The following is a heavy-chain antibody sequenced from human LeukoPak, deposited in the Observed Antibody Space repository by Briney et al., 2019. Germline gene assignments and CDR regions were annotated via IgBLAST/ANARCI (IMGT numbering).Heavy chain of an antibody. J-gene: IGHJ3*01. D-gene: IGHD3-3*01. CDR3: ATYGGRVVPAGGSLLGAFDV. V-gene: IGHV1-2*02. CDR1: GFTFTGYF. Sequence: ASVKVSCKASGFTFTGYFIHWVRQAPGQGLEWMGWINPDNGGTMPAQKFQGRVTVTWDTSISTAYMEMSSLKFDDTALYYCATYGGRVVPAGGSLLGAFDVWGQGTKVTVSS. CDR2: INPDNGGT.